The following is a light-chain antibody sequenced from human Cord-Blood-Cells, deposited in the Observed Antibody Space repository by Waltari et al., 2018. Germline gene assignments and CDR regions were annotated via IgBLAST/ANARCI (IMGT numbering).Light chain of an antibody. CDR1: KLGDKY. Sequence: SYELTQPRSVSVSPGQTASITFSGDKLGDKYACWYQQKPGQFPVLVIYQDSKRPSGIPERFSGSNSGNTATLTISGTQAMDEADYYCQAWDSSTAVFGGGTKLTVL. V-gene: IGLV3-1*01. CDR3: QAWDSSTAV. CDR2: QDS. J-gene: IGLJ3*02.